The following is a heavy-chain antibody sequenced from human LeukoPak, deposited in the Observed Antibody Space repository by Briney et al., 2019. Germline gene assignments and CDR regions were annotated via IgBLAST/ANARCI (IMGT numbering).Heavy chain of an antibody. Sequence: GGSLRLSCAASGFTFSSYSMNWVRQAPGKGLEWVSSISSSSSYIYYSDSVKGRFTISRDNAKNSLYLQMNSLRAEDTAVYYRAGDQGYCSGGSCYSADFDYWGQGTLVTVSS. V-gene: IGHV3-21*01. CDR3: AGDQGYCSGGSCYSADFDY. CDR1: GFTFSSYS. J-gene: IGHJ4*02. D-gene: IGHD2-15*01. CDR2: ISSSSSYI.